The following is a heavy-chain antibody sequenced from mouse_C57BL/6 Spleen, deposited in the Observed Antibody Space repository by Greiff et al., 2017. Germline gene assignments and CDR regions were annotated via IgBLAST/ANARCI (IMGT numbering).Heavy chain of an antibody. Sequence: DVKLVESGPGLVKPSQSLSLTCSVTGYSITSGYYWNWIRQFPGNKLEWMGYISYGGSNNYNPTLKNRISITRDTSKNQFFLKLNSVTTEDTATYYCARGDYGYDYFDYWGQGTTLTVSS. V-gene: IGHV3-6*01. CDR3: ARGDYGYDYFDY. CDR1: GYSITSGYY. CDR2: ISYGGSN. D-gene: IGHD2-2*01. J-gene: IGHJ2*01.